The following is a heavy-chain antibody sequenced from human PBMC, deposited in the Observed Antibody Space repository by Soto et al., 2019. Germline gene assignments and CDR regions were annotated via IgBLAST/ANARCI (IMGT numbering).Heavy chain of an antibody. J-gene: IGHJ4*02. D-gene: IGHD6-19*01. Sequence: EVQLLESGGGLVQPGGSLRLSCAASGFTFSSYAMSWVRQAPGKGLEWVSAISGSGGSTYYADSVKGRFPISRDNSKNTLYLQINSLSAEDTAVYYCARSGWLFYFDYWGQGTLVTVSS. V-gene: IGHV3-23*01. CDR3: ARSGWLFYFDY. CDR1: GFTFSSYA. CDR2: ISGSGGST.